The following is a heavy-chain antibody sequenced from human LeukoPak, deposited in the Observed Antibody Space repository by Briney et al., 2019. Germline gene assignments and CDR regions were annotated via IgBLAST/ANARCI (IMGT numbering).Heavy chain of an antibody. Sequence: GASVTVPFKATGYTFTGYYIHWVRQAPGQGLEWMGWINPNTGGTEYAQKFQNRVTMTRDTSINTAYLELSRLKSDDTAIYYCAREGDSALDTNWFDPWGQGTLVTVSS. J-gene: IGHJ5*02. CDR1: GYTFTGYY. D-gene: IGHD5-18*01. CDR3: AREGDSALDTNWFDP. V-gene: IGHV1-2*02. CDR2: INPNTGGT.